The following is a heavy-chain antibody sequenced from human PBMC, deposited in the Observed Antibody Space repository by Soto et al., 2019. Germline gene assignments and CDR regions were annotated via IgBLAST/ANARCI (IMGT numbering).Heavy chain of an antibody. V-gene: IGHV3-7*01. Sequence: EEQLVASGGGLVQPGGSLRLSCAASGFTLRSYWMSWVRQAPGKGLEWLATIKTDASEKKYVDSVKGRFTVSRDNAKNSLYLQMDSLRAEDTAVYYCARASGYGSGSSVNPYLDCWGRGTLVPVSS. J-gene: IGHJ4*01. CDR3: ARASGYGSGSSVNPYLDC. D-gene: IGHD3-10*01. CDR1: GFTLRSYW. CDR2: IKTDASEK.